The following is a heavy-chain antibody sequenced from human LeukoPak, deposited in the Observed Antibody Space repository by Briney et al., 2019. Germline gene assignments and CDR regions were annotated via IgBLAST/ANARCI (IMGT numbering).Heavy chain of an antibody. CDR1: GFTFSSYD. D-gene: IGHD5/OR15-5a*01. CDR3: IRRGRQVSAIDAFDI. J-gene: IGHJ3*02. V-gene: IGHV3-13*01. Sequence: GGSLRLSCAASGFTFSSYDMHWLRQPPRRGLEWVSAIGIAGDTYYQDSLKGRVTISIENAKNSMYLQMNSLKDGDTAVYYCIRRGRQVSAIDAFDIWGQGTMVTVSS. CDR2: IGIAGDT.